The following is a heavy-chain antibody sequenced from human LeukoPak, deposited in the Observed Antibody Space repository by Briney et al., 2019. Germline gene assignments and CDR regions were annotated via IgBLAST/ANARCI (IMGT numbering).Heavy chain of an antibody. V-gene: IGHV4-34*01. D-gene: IGHD1-20*01. CDR1: GGSFSGYY. J-gene: IGHJ5*02. CDR2: IDHDGRT. Sequence: PSETLSLTCAVYGGSFSGYYWSWIRQSPGKGLEWIGEIDHDGRTNYNPSLKSRVTISADTSRNQFFLKVRFVTPPDHALYYWGRGRITGNNCWFEPRGQGTPVPVSS. CDR3: GRGRITGNNCWFEP.